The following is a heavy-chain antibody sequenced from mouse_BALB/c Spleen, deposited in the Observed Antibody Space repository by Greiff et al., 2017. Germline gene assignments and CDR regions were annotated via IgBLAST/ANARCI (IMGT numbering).Heavy chain of an antibody. CDR3: ARLYRYDGYYAMDY. J-gene: IGHJ4*01. CDR2: INPSSGYT. D-gene: IGHD2-14*01. Sequence: VKLVESGAELARPGASVKMSCKASGYTFTSYTMHWVKQRPGQGLEWIGYINPSSGYTNYNQKFKDKATLTADKSSSTAYMQLSSLTSEDSAVYYCARLYRYDGYYAMDYWGQGTSVTVSS. V-gene: IGHV1-4*01. CDR1: GYTFTSYT.